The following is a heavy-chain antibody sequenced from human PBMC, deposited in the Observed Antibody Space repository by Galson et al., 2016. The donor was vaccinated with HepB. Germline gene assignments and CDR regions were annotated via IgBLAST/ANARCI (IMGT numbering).Heavy chain of an antibody. CDR1: GFSFNTYS. CDR3: AKLSIAAAGPNDYYMEV. J-gene: IGHJ6*03. CDR2: ISYDGSNK. V-gene: IGHV3-30*18. Sequence: SLRLSCAASGFSFNTYSMHWVRQAPGKGLEWVAVISYDGSNKYYADSVKGRFTISRDNSKNTLYLQMNSLRAEDTAVYYCAKLSIAAAGPNDYYMEVWGKGTTVTVSS. D-gene: IGHD6-13*01.